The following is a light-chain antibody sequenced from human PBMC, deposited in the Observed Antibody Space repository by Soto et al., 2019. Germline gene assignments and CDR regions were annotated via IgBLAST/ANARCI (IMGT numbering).Light chain of an antibody. CDR1: QSVSSN. CDR2: GAS. CDR3: QQYNNWPPWT. J-gene: IGKJ1*01. Sequence: EIVMTQSPATLSVSPGERASLSCRASQSVSSNLAWYQQKPGQAPRLLIYGASNRATGLPARFTGSGSGTEFTLTISSLQSEDFAVYYCQQYNNWPPWTFGQGTKMEIK. V-gene: IGKV3-15*01.